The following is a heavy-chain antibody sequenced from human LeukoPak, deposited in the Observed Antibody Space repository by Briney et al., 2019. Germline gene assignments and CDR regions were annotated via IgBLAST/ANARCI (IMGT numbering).Heavy chain of an antibody. J-gene: IGHJ4*02. Sequence: GGSLRLPCAASGFTFSSYWMTWVRQAPGKGLEWVANIRQDGGVKYYMDSAKGRFTLSRDNAKSSLYLQMNSLRVEDTAMYFCARTVVVVVGASDYFDYWGQGTLVTVSS. CDR3: ARTVVVVVGASDYFDY. V-gene: IGHV3-7*03. CDR1: GFTFSSYW. CDR2: IRQDGGVK. D-gene: IGHD2-2*01.